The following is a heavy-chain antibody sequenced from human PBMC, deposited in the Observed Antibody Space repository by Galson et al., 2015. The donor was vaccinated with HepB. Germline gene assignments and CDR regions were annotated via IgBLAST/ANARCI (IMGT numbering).Heavy chain of an antibody. CDR1: GFTFNDYY. V-gene: IGHV3-11*06. D-gene: IGHD1/OR15-1a*01. CDR2: ISSAGSVT. CDR3: ARIPAPTRDYFDF. J-gene: IGHJ4*02. Sequence: SLRLSCAASGFTFNDYYISWIRQAPGKGLEWLSYISSAGSVTKYADSVRGRFTISRDNAKNSLFLQMNSLRAEDTAVYYCARIPAPTRDYFDFWGQGTLLTVSS.